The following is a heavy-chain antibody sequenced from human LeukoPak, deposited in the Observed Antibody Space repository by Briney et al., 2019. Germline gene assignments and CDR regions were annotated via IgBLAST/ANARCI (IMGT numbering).Heavy chain of an antibody. J-gene: IGHJ5*02. CDR1: GYTFTTYY. D-gene: IGHD5-12*01. CDR3: ARDSGYEDEGWFDP. Sequence: ASVKVSCKASGYTFTTYYIHWVRQAPGQGLEWMGVINPSGGTTNYAQKFQGRVTMTRDTSISTAYMELSRLRSDDTAVYYCARDSGYEDEGWFDPWGQGTLVTVSS. V-gene: IGHV1-2*02. CDR2: INPSGGTT.